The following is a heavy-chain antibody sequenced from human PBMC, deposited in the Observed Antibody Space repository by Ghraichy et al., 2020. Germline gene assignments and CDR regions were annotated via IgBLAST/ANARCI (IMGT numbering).Heavy chain of an antibody. CDR3: ATSPWSGDDYYYYYGMDV. CDR2: IYPGDSDT. J-gene: IGHJ6*02. V-gene: IGHV5-51*01. CDR1: GYSFTSYW. D-gene: IGHD3-3*01. Sequence: GESLNISCKGSGYSFTSYWIGWVRQMPGKGLEWMGIIYPGDSDTRYSPSFQGQVTISADKSISTAYLQWSSLKASDTAMYYCATSPWSGDDYYYYYGMDVWGQGTTVTVSS.